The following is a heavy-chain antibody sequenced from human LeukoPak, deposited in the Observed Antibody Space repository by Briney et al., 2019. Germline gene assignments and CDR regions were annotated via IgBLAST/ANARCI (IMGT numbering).Heavy chain of an antibody. J-gene: IGHJ4*02. CDR2: INDSGGNT. Sequence: GGXLRLSCAASGFTFSSYAMSWVRQAPGKGLEWVSLINDSGGNTYYADSVKGRFTISRDNSKNKLFLQMSSLRAEDTAVYYCAKTSAGIRGGYFDYWGQGTLVTVSS. V-gene: IGHV3-23*01. CDR1: GFTFSSYA. D-gene: IGHD3-10*01. CDR3: AKTSAGIRGGYFDY.